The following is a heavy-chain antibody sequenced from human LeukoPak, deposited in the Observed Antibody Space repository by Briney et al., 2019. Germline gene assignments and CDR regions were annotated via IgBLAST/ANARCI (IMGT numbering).Heavy chain of an antibody. CDR2: IYYSGST. Sequence: PSETLSLTCTVSGGSISSYYWSWIRQPPGKGLEWIGYIYYSGSTNYNPSLKSRVTISVDTSKNQFSLKLSSVTAADTAVYYCASGEGESVVRGVSFYFDYWGQGTLVTVSS. CDR1: GGSISSYY. V-gene: IGHV4-59*01. J-gene: IGHJ4*02. CDR3: ASGEGESVVRGVSFYFDY. D-gene: IGHD3-10*01.